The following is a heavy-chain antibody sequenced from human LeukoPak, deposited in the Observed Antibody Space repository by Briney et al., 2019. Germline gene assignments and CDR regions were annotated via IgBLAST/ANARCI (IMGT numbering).Heavy chain of an antibody. CDR1: GYTFTSYY. J-gene: IGHJ4*02. D-gene: IGHD4-17*01. CDR2: INPSGGST. Sequence: ASLKLTCKVSGYTFTSYYMDWVRQAPGQGLERMGIINPSGGSTTYAQKFQGRVTMTRDMSTSTVYMELSSLRSEDTAVYYCARDDYGDYWGQGTLVTVSS. V-gene: IGHV1-46*01. CDR3: ARDDYGDY.